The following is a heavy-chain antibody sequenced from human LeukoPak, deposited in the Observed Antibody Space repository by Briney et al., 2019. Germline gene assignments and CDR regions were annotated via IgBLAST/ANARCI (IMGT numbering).Heavy chain of an antibody. V-gene: IGHV4-31*03. CDR2: IYYSGST. D-gene: IGHD1-26*01. CDR1: GGSISSGGYY. Sequence: SETLSLTCTVSGGSISSGGYYWSWIRQHPGKGLEWIGYIYYSGSTYYNPSLKSRVTISVDTSKNQFSLKLSSVTAADTAVYYCARLSGSYFDCWGQGTLVTVSS. J-gene: IGHJ4*02. CDR3: ARLSGSYFDC.